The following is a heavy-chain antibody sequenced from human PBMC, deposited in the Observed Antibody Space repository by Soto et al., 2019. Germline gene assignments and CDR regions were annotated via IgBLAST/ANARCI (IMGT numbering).Heavy chain of an antibody. D-gene: IGHD6-13*01. Sequence: PRGSLRLSCAASGFTFSSYSMNWVRQAPGKGQEWVSYISSSSSTIYYADSVKGRFTISRDNAKNSLYLQMISLRADDTAVYYYSRDRQKLVLYYYYYYMDVWGKGSTVTVSS. V-gene: IGHV3-48*01. CDR2: ISSSSSTI. J-gene: IGHJ6*03. CDR3: SRDRQKLVLYYYYYYMDV. CDR1: GFTFSSYS.